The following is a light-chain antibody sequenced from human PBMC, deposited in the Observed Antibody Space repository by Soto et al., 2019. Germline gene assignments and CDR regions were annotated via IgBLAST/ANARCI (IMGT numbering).Light chain of an antibody. CDR1: QTISSNY. J-gene: IGKJ1*01. CDR3: QQYVSWT. CDR2: GTS. Sequence: DIVLTQSPGTLSVSPGERATLSCRASQTISSNYLAWYQRKPGQAPSLLIYGTSSRATGIPDRFSGSGSGTDFTLTISRLEPEDSAIYYCQQYVSWTYGQGTKVEIK. V-gene: IGKV3-20*01.